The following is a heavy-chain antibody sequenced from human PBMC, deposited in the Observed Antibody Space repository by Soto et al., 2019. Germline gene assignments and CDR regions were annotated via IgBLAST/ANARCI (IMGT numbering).Heavy chain of an antibody. CDR3: ATGHKYMWQY. CDR1: DVSSSSIDW. CDR2: IYLHGTT. Sequence: PSATLSLTCTVSDVSSSSIDWWWSWVRQPPGKGLEWIGEIYLHGTTKYSPPLESRVTVSADTSNNQFSLRLTSVTAADTAVYYCATGHKYMWQYWGQG. V-gene: IGHV4-4*02. J-gene: IGHJ4*02. D-gene: IGHD6-6*01.